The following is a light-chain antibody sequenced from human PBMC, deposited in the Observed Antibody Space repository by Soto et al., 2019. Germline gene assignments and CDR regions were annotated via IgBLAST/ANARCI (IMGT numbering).Light chain of an antibody. J-gene: IGKJ2*01. CDR3: QQYDNLPPPYT. Sequence: DIQMTQSPSSLSASVGDRVTITCQARLDISNYLNWYQQKPGKAPKLLIYDASNLETGVPSRFSGSGSGTDFTFTISSLQPEDIATYYCQQYDNLPPPYTFGQGTKLEIK. CDR1: LDISNY. CDR2: DAS. V-gene: IGKV1-33*01.